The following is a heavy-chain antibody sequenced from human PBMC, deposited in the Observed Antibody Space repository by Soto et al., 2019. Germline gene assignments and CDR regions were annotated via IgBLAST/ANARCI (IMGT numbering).Heavy chain of an antibody. Sequence: SETLSLTCTVSGGSISSGVYYWGLIPQHPEKGLEWIGYIYYSGSTYYNPSLKSRVTISVDTSKNQFSLKLSSVTAADTAVYYCASSGDFPSMVLHWGQRTLVTVSS. CDR1: GGSISSGVYY. CDR2: IYYSGST. D-gene: IGHD4-17*01. J-gene: IGHJ1*01. CDR3: ASSGDFPSMVLH. V-gene: IGHV4-31*03.